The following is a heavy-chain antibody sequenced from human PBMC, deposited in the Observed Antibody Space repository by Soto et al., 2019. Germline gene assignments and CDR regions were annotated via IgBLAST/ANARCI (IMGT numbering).Heavy chain of an antibody. V-gene: IGHV3-23*01. CDR2: ISGSGGST. D-gene: IGHD2-15*01. CDR3: AKDRGYCSGGSCYSDAFDI. J-gene: IGHJ3*02. Sequence: GGSLRLSCAASGFTFSSYAMSWVHQAPGKGLEWVSAISGSGGSTYYADSVKGRFTISRDNSKNTLYLQMNSLRAEDTAVYYCAKDRGYCSGGSCYSDAFDIWGQGTMVTVSS. CDR1: GFTFSSYA.